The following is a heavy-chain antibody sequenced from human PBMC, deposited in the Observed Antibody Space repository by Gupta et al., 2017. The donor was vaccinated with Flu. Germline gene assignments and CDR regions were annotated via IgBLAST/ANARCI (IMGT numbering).Heavy chain of an antibody. D-gene: IGHD3-10*01. CDR2: INSDRSTT. J-gene: IGHJ4*02. CDR3: VAVLFG. CDR1: GFTFSSHW. V-gene: IGHV3-74*01. Sequence: EVQLVESGGGLVQPGGSLRLSCVTSGFTFSSHWMHWVRQPPGKGLAWVSRINSDRSTTNSAASVNGSFTVSGDTPKNTLYGQMNSLGNEDTAVYYCVAVLFGGGQGTLVTVSS.